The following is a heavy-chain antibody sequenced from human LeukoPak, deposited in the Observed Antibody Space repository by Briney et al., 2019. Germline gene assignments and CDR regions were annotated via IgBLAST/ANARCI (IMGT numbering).Heavy chain of an antibody. CDR3: ARGRYDLDWYFDL. CDR1: GFTFSSYA. V-gene: IGHV3-30-3*01. J-gene: IGHJ2*01. CDR2: ISYDGSNK. Sequence: PGGSLRLSCAASGFTFSSYAMHWVRQAPGKGLEWVAVISYDGSNKYYADSVKGRFTISRDNSKNTLYLQMNSLRAEDTAVYYCARGRYDLDWYFDLWGRGTLVTVSS. D-gene: IGHD2-2*01.